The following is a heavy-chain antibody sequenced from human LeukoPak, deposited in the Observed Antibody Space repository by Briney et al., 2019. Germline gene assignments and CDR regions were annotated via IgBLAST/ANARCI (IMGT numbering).Heavy chain of an antibody. J-gene: IGHJ4*02. CDR3: ARARWFGESIDY. V-gene: IGHV3-21*04. CDR1: GFTFSSYS. CDR2: ISSSSSYI. D-gene: IGHD3-10*01. Sequence: PGGSLRLSCAASGFTFSSYSMNWVRQAPGKGLEWVSSISSSSSYIYYADSVKGRFTISRDNAKNSLYLQMNSLRAEDTAVYYCARARWFGESIDYWGQGTLVTVSS.